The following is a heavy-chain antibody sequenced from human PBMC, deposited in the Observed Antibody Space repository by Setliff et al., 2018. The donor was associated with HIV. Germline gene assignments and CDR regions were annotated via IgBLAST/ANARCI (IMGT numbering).Heavy chain of an antibody. CDR2: INHSGRT. CDR1: GGSLSGYH. Sequence: SETLSLTCAVYGGSLSGYHWSWIRQSPEKGLEWIGEINHSGRTNYNPSLKSRVTMPVDTSKNQFSLRLNSVTAADTAVYYCARGTWIQLSALALFDYWGQGTLVTVSS. J-gene: IGHJ4*02. D-gene: IGHD5-18*01. CDR3: ARGTWIQLSALALFDY. V-gene: IGHV4-34*01.